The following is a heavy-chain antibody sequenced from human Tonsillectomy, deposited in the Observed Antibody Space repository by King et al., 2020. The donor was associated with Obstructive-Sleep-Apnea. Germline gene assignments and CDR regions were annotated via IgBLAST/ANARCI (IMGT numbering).Heavy chain of an antibody. Sequence: VQLVESGGGVVQPGGSLRLSCAASGFTFSSYAMHWVRQAPGKGLEWVAFIRYDGTDKYYADSVKGRFTISRDNSKNTLYLQVNSLRTEDTAVYYWVPSGSGYHYYFDYWGQGTLVTVSS. V-gene: IGHV3-30*02. CDR3: VPSGSGYHYYFDY. CDR2: IRYDGTDK. J-gene: IGHJ4*02. D-gene: IGHD3-22*01. CDR1: GFTFSSYA.